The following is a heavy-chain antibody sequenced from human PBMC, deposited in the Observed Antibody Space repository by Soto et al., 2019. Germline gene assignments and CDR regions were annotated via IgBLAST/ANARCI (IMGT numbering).Heavy chain of an antibody. Sequence: SETLSLTCTVSGGSVTNSSYYWGWIRQSPGKGLEWIGSVYYRGRSYSRSSVKGRVTISVDTSKNRFSLSLNSVTASDTAVYFCVSQRTTVPTQAYFDYWGPGALVTVSS. J-gene: IGHJ4*02. CDR3: VSQRTTVPTQAYFDY. V-gene: IGHV4-39*01. CDR1: GGSVTNSSYY. D-gene: IGHD4-17*01. CDR2: VYYRGRS.